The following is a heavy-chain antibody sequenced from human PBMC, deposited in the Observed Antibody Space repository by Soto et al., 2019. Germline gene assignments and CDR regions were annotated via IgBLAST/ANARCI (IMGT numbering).Heavy chain of an antibody. CDR2: ISYDGSSL. CDR3: AKDRGRYCSGGTCYLFDY. CDR1: GFTFSSHA. Sequence: QVQLVESGGGVVQPGRSLRLSCAASGFTFSSHAMHWVRQAPGKGLEWVAIISYDGSSLYYADSVKGRFTISRDNSKNSLYLQMNSLRAEDTDLYYCAKDRGRYCSGGTCYLFDYWGQGTLVTVSS. J-gene: IGHJ4*02. D-gene: IGHD2-15*01. V-gene: IGHV3-30*04.